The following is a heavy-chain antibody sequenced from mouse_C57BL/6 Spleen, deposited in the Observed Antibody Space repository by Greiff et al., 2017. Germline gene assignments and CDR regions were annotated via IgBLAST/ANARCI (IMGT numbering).Heavy chain of an antibody. CDR2: IYPRDGST. D-gene: IGHD3-2*02. J-gene: IGHJ4*01. V-gene: IGHV1-78*01. CDR3: ARGGSSGYPYYYAMDY. Sequence: VKLQESDAELVKPGASVKISCKVSGYTFTDHTIHWMKQRPEQGLEWIGYIYPRDGSTKYNEKFKGKATLTADKSSSTAYMQLNSLTSEDSAVYFCARGGSSGYPYYYAMDYWGQGTSVTVSS. CDR1: GYTFTDHT.